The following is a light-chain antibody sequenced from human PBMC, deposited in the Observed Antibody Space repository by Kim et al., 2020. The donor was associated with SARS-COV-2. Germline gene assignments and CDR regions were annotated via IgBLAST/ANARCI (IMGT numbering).Light chain of an antibody. CDR2: GEN. CDR3: ISRESSGTHV. Sequence: VALGQTVRIACQGDSLRNYSASWFQQKPRQAPLLVIYGENKRPSGIPDRISASSSGNTASLTITGAQAEDEADYYCISRESSGTHVFGTGTKVTVL. V-gene: IGLV3-19*01. CDR1: SLRNYS. J-gene: IGLJ1*01.